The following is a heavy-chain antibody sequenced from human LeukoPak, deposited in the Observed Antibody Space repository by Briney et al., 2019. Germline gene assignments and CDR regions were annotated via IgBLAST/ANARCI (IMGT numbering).Heavy chain of an antibody. CDR3: AKPRRGYNYGYYFDY. CDR1: GFTFSSYG. D-gene: IGHD5-24*01. CDR2: IWYDGSNK. J-gene: IGHJ4*02. V-gene: IGHV3-33*06. Sequence: GSLRLSFAASGFTFSSYGMHWVRQAPGKGLEWVAVIWYDGSNKYYADSVKGRFTISRDNVKNTLYLQLNSLRAEDTAVYYCAKPRRGYNYGYYFDYWGQGTLVTVSS.